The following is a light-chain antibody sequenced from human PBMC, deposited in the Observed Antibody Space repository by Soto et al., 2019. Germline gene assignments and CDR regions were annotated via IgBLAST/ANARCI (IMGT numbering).Light chain of an antibody. CDR3: ISSTGSSTSYV. J-gene: IGLJ1*01. V-gene: IGLV2-14*01. Sequence: QSALTQPASVSGSPGQSITISCTGTSSDVGGYNYVAWYQQHPGKVPKLMIYEVTNRPSGVSNRFSGSKSGNTASLTISGLQAEDEADYYCISSTGSSTSYVFGTGTKVTVL. CDR2: EVT. CDR1: SSDVGGYNY.